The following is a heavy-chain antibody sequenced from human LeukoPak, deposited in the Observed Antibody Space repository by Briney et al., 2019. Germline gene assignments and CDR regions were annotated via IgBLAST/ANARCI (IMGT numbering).Heavy chain of an antibody. J-gene: IGHJ4*01. CDR2: IKQDGSEK. V-gene: IGHV3-7*05. D-gene: IGHD3-10*01. Sequence: GGSLRLSCAASGFTFSSYWMSWARQAPGKGLEWVANIKQDGSEKYYVDSVKGRFTISRDNAKNSLYLQMNSLRAEDTAVYYCARGGSGSYYPFDFWGHGTLVTVSS. CDR1: GFTFSSYW. CDR3: ARGGSGSYYPFDF.